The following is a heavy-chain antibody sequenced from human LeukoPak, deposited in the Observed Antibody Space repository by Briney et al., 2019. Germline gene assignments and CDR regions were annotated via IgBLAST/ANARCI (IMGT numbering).Heavy chain of an antibody. J-gene: IGHJ5*02. Sequence: PVASVKVSCKASGYSFTSYYMHWVRQAPGQGLEWMGIINPNDSSTSYAQKFQGRVTMTRDTSTSTVYMELSGLRSEDTAVYYCARGGVAKLGPLDLWGQGTLVTVSS. CDR1: GYSFTSYY. D-gene: IGHD7-27*01. V-gene: IGHV1-46*01. CDR3: ARGGVAKLGPLDL. CDR2: INPNDSST.